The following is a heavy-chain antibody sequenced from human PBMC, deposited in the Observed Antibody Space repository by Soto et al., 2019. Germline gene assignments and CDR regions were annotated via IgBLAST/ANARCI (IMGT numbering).Heavy chain of an antibody. J-gene: IGHJ4*02. CDR1: GXTFXXYX. D-gene: IGHD1-26*01. CDR3: ANGNVRKIVVLGY. Sequence: EVQLLESGGGLVQPGGSLRLSXAAXGXTFXXYXXXXXXXXXXXGLEWVSAISGSGGSTYYADSVKGRFTISRDNSKNTLYLQMNSLRAEDTAVYYCANGNVRKIVVLGYWGQGTLVTVSS. CDR2: ISGSGGST. V-gene: IGHV3-23*01.